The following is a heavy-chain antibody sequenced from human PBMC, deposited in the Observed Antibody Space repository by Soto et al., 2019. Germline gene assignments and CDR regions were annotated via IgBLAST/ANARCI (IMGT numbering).Heavy chain of an antibody. V-gene: IGHV4-34*01. D-gene: IGHD5-18*01. CDR2: INHSGST. Sequence: SETLSHTCAVYGGSFSGYYWSLIRQPTGKGLEWIGEINHSGSTNYNPSLKSRVTISVDTSKNQFSLKLSSVTAADTAVYYCARFLAMAVRMMMWFDPWGQGTLVTVSS. CDR1: GGSFSGYY. J-gene: IGHJ5*02. CDR3: ARFLAMAVRMMMWFDP.